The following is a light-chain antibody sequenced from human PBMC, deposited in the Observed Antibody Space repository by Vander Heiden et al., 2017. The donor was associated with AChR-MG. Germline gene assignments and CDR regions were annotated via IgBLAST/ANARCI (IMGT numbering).Light chain of an antibody. J-gene: IGKJ4*01. Sequence: ENVLTQSPGTLSLSPGERATLSCRASQSVSSTYLAWYQQKPGQAPRLLIYGASSRATGIPDRFSGSGYGTDFTLTINRLEAEDFAVYYCQPYGSSPPLTFGGGTKVEIK. CDR1: QSVSSTY. CDR2: GAS. CDR3: QPYGSSPPLT. V-gene: IGKV3-20*01.